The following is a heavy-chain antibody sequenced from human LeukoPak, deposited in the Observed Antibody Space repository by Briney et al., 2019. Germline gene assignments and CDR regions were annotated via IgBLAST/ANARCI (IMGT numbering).Heavy chain of an antibody. CDR1: GESVSSKNGA. J-gene: IGHJ4*02. CDR3: ARDLGNTGWYTFDF. CDR2: TYYRSKWYY. V-gene: IGHV6-1*01. D-gene: IGHD2-8*01. Sequence: SQTLSLTCAISGESVSSKNGAWNWIRQSPSRGLEWLGRTYYRSKWYYDYAVSVQGRITIDPDTSKNEFSLQLNSVTPEDTAVYYCARDLGNTGWYTFDFWGQGILVTVSS.